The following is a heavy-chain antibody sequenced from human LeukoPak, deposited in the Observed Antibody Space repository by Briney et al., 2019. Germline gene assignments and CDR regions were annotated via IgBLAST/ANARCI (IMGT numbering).Heavy chain of an antibody. J-gene: IGHJ4*02. Sequence: ASVKVSCKASGYTFTSYGISWVRQAPGQELEWMGWISAYNGNTNYAQKLQGRVTMTTDTSTSTAYMELRSLRSDGTAVYYCARATYYDILTGYYPIDYWGQGTLVTVSS. CDR1: GYTFTSYG. D-gene: IGHD3-9*01. V-gene: IGHV1-18*01. CDR2: ISAYNGNT. CDR3: ARATYYDILTGYYPIDY.